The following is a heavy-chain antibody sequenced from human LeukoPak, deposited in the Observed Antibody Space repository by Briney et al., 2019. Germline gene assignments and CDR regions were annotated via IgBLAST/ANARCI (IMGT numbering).Heavy chain of an antibody. V-gene: IGHV1-18*01. J-gene: IGHJ4*02. Sequence: GASVKVSCKASGGTFNSYAISWVRQAPGQGLEWMGWISGYSGKTNYAQKLQDRVTMTTDTSTSTAYMELRSLRSDDTAVYYCGRGPFYYDIDWGQGTLITVSS. D-gene: IGHD3-22*01. CDR3: GRGPFYYDID. CDR2: ISGYSGKT. CDR1: GGTFNSYA.